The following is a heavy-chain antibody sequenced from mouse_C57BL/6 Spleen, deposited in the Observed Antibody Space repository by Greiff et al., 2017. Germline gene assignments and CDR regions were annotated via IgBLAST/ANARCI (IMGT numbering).Heavy chain of an antibody. Sequence: VQLQQPGAELVRPGSSVKLSCKASGYTFTSYWMHWVKQRPIQGLEWIGNIDPSDSETHYNQKFKDKATLTVDKSSSTAYMQLSSLTSEDSAVYYCARGTTVVARYFDVWGTGTTVTVSS. J-gene: IGHJ1*03. D-gene: IGHD1-1*01. CDR2: IDPSDSET. CDR1: GYTFTSYW. CDR3: ARGTTVVARYFDV. V-gene: IGHV1-52*01.